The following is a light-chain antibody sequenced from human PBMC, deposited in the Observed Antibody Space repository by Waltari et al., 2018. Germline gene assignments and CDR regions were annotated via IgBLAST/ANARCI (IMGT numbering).Light chain of an antibody. V-gene: IGKV3-15*01. Sequence: EIVMTQSPATLSVSPGERATLSCRASQSVRNNLVWYQQKPGQAPRLLIYGASTRATGIPARFSGSGSGTEFTLTISSLQSEDFAVYYCQQYNNWPQTFGQGTKLEIK. CDR2: GAS. CDR1: QSVRNN. CDR3: QQYNNWPQT. J-gene: IGKJ2*01.